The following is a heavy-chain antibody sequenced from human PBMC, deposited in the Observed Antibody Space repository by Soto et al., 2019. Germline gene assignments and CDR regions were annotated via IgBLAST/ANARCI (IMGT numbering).Heavy chain of an antibody. CDR2: INDSGNI. D-gene: IGHD5-18*01. CDR3: ARVGSGYSYGYFDY. J-gene: IGHJ4*02. V-gene: IGHV4-34*01. CDR1: GGSLSGYQ. Sequence: SETLSLTCAVYGGSLSGYQWTWIRQTPGKGLEWIGEINDSGNINYNPSLKSRVTILVDTAKKQFSLKLSSVTAADTAVYYCARVGSGYSYGYFDYWGQGTLVTVSS.